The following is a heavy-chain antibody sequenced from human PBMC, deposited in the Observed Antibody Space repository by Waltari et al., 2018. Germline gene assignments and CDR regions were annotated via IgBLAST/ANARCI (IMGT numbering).Heavy chain of an antibody. CDR2: ISSDARDT. J-gene: IGHJ6*02. Sequence: EEQLVESGGGLVQPGDSLRLSCAVSGFTFSSYWMNWVRQAPGKGPLGVALISSDARDTTYADSVKGRFTISRDNAKNTLYLQMNRLRAEDTAVYFCARVARRTYRSPVPGRHYYYGMDVWGQGTTVTVSS. CDR1: GFTFSSYW. V-gene: IGHV3-74*03. CDR3: ARVARRTYRSPVPGRHYYYGMDV. D-gene: IGHD1-1*01.